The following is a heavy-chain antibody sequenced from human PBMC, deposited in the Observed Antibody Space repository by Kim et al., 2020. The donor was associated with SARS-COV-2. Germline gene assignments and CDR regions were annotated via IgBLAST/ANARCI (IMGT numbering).Heavy chain of an antibody. V-gene: IGHV3-23*01. CDR3: AKRGDRYCSSTSCYLYYYYSGMDD. D-gene: IGHD2-2*01. CDR2: ISGSGGST. J-gene: IGHJ6*02. Sequence: GGSLRLSCAASGFTFSSYAMSWVRQAPGKGLEWVSAISGSGGSTYYADSVKGRFTISRDNSKNTLYLQMNSLRAEDTAVYYCAKRGDRYCSSTSCYLYYYYSGMDDCGRGTTVTVSS. CDR1: GFTFSSYA.